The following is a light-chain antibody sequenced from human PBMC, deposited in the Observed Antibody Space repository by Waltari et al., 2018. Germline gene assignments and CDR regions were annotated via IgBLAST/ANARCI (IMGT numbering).Light chain of an antibody. V-gene: IGKV1-5*01. CDR1: QYISSW. J-gene: IGKJ1*01. CDR2: DAY. CDR3: QQYDSYSPWT. Sequence: DIQMTQSPSTLSASVGDRVTITCRASQYISSWLAWYQQKPGKAPKLLIYDAYSLESGVPSRFSGSRSGTEFTLTISSLQPDDFATYYCQQYDSYSPWTFGQGTKVEIK.